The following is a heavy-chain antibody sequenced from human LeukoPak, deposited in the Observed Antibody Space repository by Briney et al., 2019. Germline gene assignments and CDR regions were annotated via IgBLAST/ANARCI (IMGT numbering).Heavy chain of an antibody. CDR1: GGSISSYY. V-gene: IGHV4-59*01. D-gene: IGHD2-21*02. Sequence: SETLSLTCTVSGGSISSYYWSWIRQPPGKGLECIGYIYYSGSTNYNPSLKSRVTISVDTSKNQFSLKLSSVTAADTAVYYCARSIIVVVAAGALDIWGQGTMVTVSS. CDR3: ARSIIVVVAAGALDI. CDR2: IYYSGST. J-gene: IGHJ3*02.